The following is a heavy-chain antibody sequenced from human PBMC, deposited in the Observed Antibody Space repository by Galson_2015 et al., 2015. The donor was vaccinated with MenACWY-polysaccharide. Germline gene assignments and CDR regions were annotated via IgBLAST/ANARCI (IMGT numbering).Heavy chain of an antibody. Sequence: SLRLSCAASGFPFSDSWMTWIRQAPGKGLEWVATIKQSGSEKYYVDSVEGRFTVSRDNAKNSLYLQMNSLRAEDTAVYYCARGYCGGGRCSRNYWGQGTLVTVSS. CDR1: GFPFSDSW. CDR3: ARGYCGGGRCSRNY. J-gene: IGHJ4*02. D-gene: IGHD2-15*01. V-gene: IGHV3-7*01. CDR2: IKQSGSEK.